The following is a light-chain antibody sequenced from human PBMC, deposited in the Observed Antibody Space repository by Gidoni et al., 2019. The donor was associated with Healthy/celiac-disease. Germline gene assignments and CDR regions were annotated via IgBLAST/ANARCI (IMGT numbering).Light chain of an antibody. CDR2: DAS. J-gene: IGKJ4*01. CDR3: QQRSNWPT. V-gene: IGKV3-11*01. CDR1: QSVSSY. Sequence: EIVFTQSPATLYLSPGERATRSCRASQSVSSYLAWYQQKPGQAPRLLIYDASNRATGIPARFSGSGSGTDFTLTISSLEPEDFAVYYCQQRSNWPTFGGGTKVEIK.